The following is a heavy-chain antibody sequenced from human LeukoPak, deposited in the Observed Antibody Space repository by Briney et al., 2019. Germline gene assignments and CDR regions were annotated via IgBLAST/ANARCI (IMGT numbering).Heavy chain of an antibody. CDR1: GFTFSNYA. Sequence: GGSLRLSCSASGFTFSNYAMSWVRQAPGKGLEWVSAISGSGDTTHYADSVKGRFTISRDSSKNTLCLQMNSLRAEDTAVYYCAFEEGTTRSFLDYWGQGTLVTVSS. V-gene: IGHV3-23*01. J-gene: IGHJ4*02. CDR3: AFEEGTTRSFLDY. CDR2: ISGSGDTT. D-gene: IGHD1-26*01.